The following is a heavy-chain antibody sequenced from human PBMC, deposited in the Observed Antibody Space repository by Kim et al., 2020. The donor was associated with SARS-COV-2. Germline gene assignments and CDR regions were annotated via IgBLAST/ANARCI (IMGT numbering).Heavy chain of an antibody. D-gene: IGHD6-6*01. CDR2: ISGSGGST. V-gene: IGHV3-23*01. J-gene: IGHJ6*03. CDR3: PKGSIDVPRGNYSYMD. CDR1: GFTISNYA. Sequence: GGSLRLSCAASGFTISNYAMSWVRQAPGKGLEWVSVISGSGGSTYYADSVKGRFTISRDNSKNTLYLKMNSLRAEHTAVYDCPKGSIDVPRGNYSYMD.